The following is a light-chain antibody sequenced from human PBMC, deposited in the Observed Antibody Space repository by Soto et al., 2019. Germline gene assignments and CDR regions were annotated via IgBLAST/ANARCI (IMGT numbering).Light chain of an antibody. Sequence: QSVLTQPPSVSAAPGQKVTISCSGSSCNIGNNYVAWYQQLPGTAPTLLMYDNNKRPSWSLDRFSGAKSGTSATLGITGLQHGDEAADYCGTWDGSRSAAVFGGGTKLTVL. V-gene: IGLV1-51*01. CDR2: DNN. J-gene: IGLJ2*01. CDR1: SCNIGNNY. CDR3: GTWDGSRSAAV.